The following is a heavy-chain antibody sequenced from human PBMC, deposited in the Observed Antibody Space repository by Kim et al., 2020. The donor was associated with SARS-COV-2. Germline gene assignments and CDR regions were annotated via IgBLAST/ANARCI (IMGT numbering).Heavy chain of an antibody. Sequence: GGSLRLSCAASGFTFSSYGMHWVRQAPGKGLEWVAVIWYDGSNKYYADSVKGRFTISRDNSKNTLYLQMNSLRAEDTAVYYCAKENSRGYSYRGYFDYWGQGTLVTVSS. V-gene: IGHV3-33*06. CDR2: IWYDGSNK. CDR3: AKENSRGYSYRGYFDY. D-gene: IGHD5-18*01. J-gene: IGHJ4*02. CDR1: GFTFSSYG.